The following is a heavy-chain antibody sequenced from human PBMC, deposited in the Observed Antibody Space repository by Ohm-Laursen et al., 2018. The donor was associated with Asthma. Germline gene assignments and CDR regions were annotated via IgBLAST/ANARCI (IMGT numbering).Heavy chain of an antibody. CDR2: INGDGGIK. J-gene: IGHJ5*02. CDR3: ARAGVAFWRNVNCFDP. V-gene: IGHV3-74*01. CDR1: GFTITNYW. Sequence: SLRLSCAASGFTITNYWMNWVRQAPGKGLVWVSRINGDGGIKSYAASVKGRFTISRDNARNSLYLQMNSLRAEDTAVYYCARAGVAFWRNVNCFDPWGQGTLVTVSS. D-gene: IGHD3-3*01.